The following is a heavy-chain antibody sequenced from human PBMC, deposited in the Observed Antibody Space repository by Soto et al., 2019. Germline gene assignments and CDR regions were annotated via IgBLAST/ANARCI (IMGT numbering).Heavy chain of an antibody. V-gene: IGHV3-30*18. Sequence: QVQLVESGGGVVQPGRSLRLSCAASGFTFSSYGMHWVRQAPGKGLEWVAVISYDGGNKYYTDSVKGRFTISRDNSKNTLFLQMNSLRAEDTAVYYCAKERIVGPHFYYYGMDVWGQGTTVTVSS. CDR1: GFTFSSYG. CDR3: AKERIVGPHFYYYGMDV. CDR2: ISYDGGNK. J-gene: IGHJ6*02. D-gene: IGHD1-26*01.